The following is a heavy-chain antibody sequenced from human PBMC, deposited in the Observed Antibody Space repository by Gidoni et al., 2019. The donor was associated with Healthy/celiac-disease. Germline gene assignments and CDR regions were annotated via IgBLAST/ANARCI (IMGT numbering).Heavy chain of an antibody. CDR2: ISSISSTI. J-gene: IGHJ3*02. D-gene: IGHD2-2*01. CDR3: ARDLHDIVVVPAENDAFDI. Sequence: EVQLVESGGGLVQPGGSLSLSCAASGFTFSSYRMHWVRQAPGKGLEWVSYISSISSTIYYADSVKGRFTISRDNAKNSLYLQMNSLRDEDTAVYYCARDLHDIVVVPAENDAFDIWGQGTMVTVSS. CDR1: GFTFSSYR. V-gene: IGHV3-48*02.